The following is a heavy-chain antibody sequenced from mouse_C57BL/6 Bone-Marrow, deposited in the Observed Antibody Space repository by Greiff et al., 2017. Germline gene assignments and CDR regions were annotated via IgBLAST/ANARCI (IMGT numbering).Heavy chain of an antibody. D-gene: IGHD2-5*01. CDR3: AYSKSCFDY. J-gene: IGHJ2*01. CDR2: IHPNSGST. CDR1: GYTFTSYG. Sequence: QVQLKQPGAELVKPGASVRLSCKASGYTFTSYGMHWVKQRPGQGLEWIGMIHPNSGSTNYNEKFKSKATLTVDKSSSTAYLQLSSLTSEDSAVYYCAYSKSCFDYWGQGTTLTVSS. V-gene: IGHV1-64*01.